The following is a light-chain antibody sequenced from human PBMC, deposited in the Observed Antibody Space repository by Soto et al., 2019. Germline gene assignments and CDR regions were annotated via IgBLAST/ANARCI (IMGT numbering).Light chain of an antibody. V-gene: IGKV1-5*01. CDR1: QSISAW. J-gene: IGKJ1*01. CDR2: DVS. CDR3: QQYNTFWT. Sequence: DIQMTQSPSTLSASVGDRVTITCRASQSISAWLAWYQQKPGKAPKLLIYDVSNLESGVPSRFSGSGSGTEFTLTIRSLQPDDVATYYCQQYNTFWTFGQGTKVEIK.